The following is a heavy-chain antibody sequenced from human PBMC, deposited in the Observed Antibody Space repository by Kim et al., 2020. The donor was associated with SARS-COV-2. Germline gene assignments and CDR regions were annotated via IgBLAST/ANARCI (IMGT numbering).Heavy chain of an antibody. J-gene: IGHJ6*02. CDR3: AKGKNYYYGMDV. Sequence: LSLTCAASGFTFSTYAMSWVRQAPGKGLEWVSAISGSGGSTYYADSVKGRFTISRDNSKNTLYLQMNSLRAEDTAVYYCAKGKNYYYGMDVWGQGTTVTVSS. CDR2: ISGSGGST. V-gene: IGHV3-23*01. CDR1: GFTFSTYA.